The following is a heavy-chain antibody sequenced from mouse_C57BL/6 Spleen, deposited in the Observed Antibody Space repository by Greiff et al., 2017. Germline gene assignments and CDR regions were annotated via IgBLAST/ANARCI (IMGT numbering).Heavy chain of an antibody. Sequence: EVQLMESGGGLVKPGGSLKLSCAASGFTFSDYGMHWVRQAPEKGLEWVAYISSGSSTIYYADTVKGRFTISRDNAKNTLFLQMTSLRSEDTAMYYCARPGSLYYYAMDYWGQGASVTVSS. V-gene: IGHV5-17*01. CDR3: ARPGSLYYYAMDY. D-gene: IGHD1-1*02. CDR1: GFTFSDYG. J-gene: IGHJ4*01. CDR2: ISSGSSTI.